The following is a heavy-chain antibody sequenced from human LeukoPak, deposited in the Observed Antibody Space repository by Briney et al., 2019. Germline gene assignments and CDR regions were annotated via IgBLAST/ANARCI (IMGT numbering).Heavy chain of an antibody. CDR1: SASISTYH. CDR2: INYSGST. J-gene: IGHJ4*02. CDR3: ARGRLWTWDY. Sequence: SETLSLTCTVSSASISTYHWTWIRQPSGKGLEWIGYINYSGSTNYNPSLKSRVTISIDTSKNQFSLKLTSVTAADTAVYYCARGRLWTWDYWGQGALVTVSS. D-gene: IGHD3/OR15-3a*01. V-gene: IGHV4-59*08.